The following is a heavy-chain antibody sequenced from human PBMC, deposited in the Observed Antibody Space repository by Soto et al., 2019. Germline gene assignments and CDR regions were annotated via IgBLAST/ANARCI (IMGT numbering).Heavy chain of an antibody. Sequence: SETLSLTCAVHGDSFSGYFWTWIRQPPGKGLEWIAEITEGGTTNYSPSLKSRVSIAVDSSKRQFSLTLSSVTAADTAMYYCARGDDAMLSQNFDYWSQGSLVTVSS. D-gene: IGHD1-1*01. CDR2: ITEGGTT. V-gene: IGHV4-34*01. CDR3: ARGDDAMLSQNFDY. CDR1: GDSFSGYF. J-gene: IGHJ4*02.